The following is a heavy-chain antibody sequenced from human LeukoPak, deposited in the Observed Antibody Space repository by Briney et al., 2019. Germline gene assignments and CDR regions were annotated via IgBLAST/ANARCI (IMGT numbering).Heavy chain of an antibody. CDR2: IYYSGST. CDR1: GGSISSSSYY. J-gene: IGHJ4*02. CDR3: ARHLRWLPVDY. Sequence: SETLSLTCTVSGGSISSSSYYWGWIRQPPGKGLEWIGSIYYSGSTYYNPSLKSRVTISVDTSKNQFSLKLSSETAADTAVYYCARHLRWLPVDYWGQGTLVTVSS. D-gene: IGHD4-23*01. V-gene: IGHV4-39*01.